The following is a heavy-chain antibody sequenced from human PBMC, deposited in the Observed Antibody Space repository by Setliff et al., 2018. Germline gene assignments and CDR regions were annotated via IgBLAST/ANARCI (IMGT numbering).Heavy chain of an antibody. V-gene: IGHV4-39*01. Sequence: SESLSLTCTVSGGSVSSTSYYWGWIRQPPGKGLEWIGTIYYTGTTYYSPSLKSRVTISVDTSKNQFSLRLTSVTAADTAIYYCASRTTGPGGWFDYWGQGALVTVSS. D-gene: IGHD1-1*01. CDR3: ASRTTGPGGWFDY. CDR2: IYYTGTT. J-gene: IGHJ5*01. CDR1: GGSVSSTSYY.